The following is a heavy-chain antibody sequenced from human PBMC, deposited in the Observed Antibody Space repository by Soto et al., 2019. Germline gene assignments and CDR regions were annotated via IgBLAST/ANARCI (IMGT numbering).Heavy chain of an antibody. CDR1: GYTFTSYG. Sequence: ASVKVSCKASGYTFTSYGISWVRQAPGQGLEWMGWIGAYNGNTNYAQKLQGRVTMTTDTSTSTAYMELRSLRSDDTAVYYCARSVLTTVTMTCFDYWGQGTLVTVSS. CDR3: ARSVLTTVTMTCFDY. V-gene: IGHV1-18*01. J-gene: IGHJ4*02. CDR2: IGAYNGNT. D-gene: IGHD4-17*01.